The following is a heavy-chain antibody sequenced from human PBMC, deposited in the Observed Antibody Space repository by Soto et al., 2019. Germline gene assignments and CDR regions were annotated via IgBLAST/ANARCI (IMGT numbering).Heavy chain of an antibody. V-gene: IGHV1-8*01. CDR2: MNPNSGNT. Sequence: ASVKVSCKASGYTFTSYDINWVRQATGQGLEWMGWMNPNSGNTGYAQKFQGRVTMTRNTSISTAYMELSSLRSEDTAVYYCARERYYDFWSGYYYHPSFDYWGQGTLVTVSS. CDR1: GYTFTSYD. D-gene: IGHD3-3*01. CDR3: ARERYYDFWSGYYYHPSFDY. J-gene: IGHJ4*02.